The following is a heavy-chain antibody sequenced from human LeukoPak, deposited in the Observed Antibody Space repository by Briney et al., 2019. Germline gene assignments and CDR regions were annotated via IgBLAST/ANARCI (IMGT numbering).Heavy chain of an antibody. Sequence: PGGSLRLSCTASGFTFGDYAMSWVRQAPGKGLEWVGFIRSKAYGGTTEYAASVKGRFTISRDDSKSIAYLQMNSLKTEDTAVYYCTSRYYDLWSGYYPFDYWGQGTLVTVSS. V-gene: IGHV3-49*04. CDR2: IRSKAYGGTT. D-gene: IGHD3-3*01. CDR1: GFTFGDYA. J-gene: IGHJ4*02. CDR3: TSRYYDLWSGYYPFDY.